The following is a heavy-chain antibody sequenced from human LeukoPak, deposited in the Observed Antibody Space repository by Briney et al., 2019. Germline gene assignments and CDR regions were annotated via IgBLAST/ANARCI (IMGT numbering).Heavy chain of an antibody. CDR2: IRPNGDRT. D-gene: IGHD2-21*01. V-gene: IGHV3-23*01. CDR1: GFTFSSYA. CDR3: ARAYDKAYDY. J-gene: IGHJ4*02. Sequence: GGSLRLSCAASGFTFSSYAMHWVRQAPGKGLECVSSIRPNGDRTFYADFVKGRFTISRDNSKNTVSLHMNSLRAEDSAIYRCARAYDKAYDYWGQGTLVTVSS.